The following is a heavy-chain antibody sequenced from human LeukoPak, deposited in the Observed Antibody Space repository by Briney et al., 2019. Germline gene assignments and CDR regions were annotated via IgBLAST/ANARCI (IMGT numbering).Heavy chain of an antibody. CDR2: ISGSGGST. Sequence: PGGSLRLSCAASGFTFSSYAMSWVRQAPGKGLEWVSAISGSGGSTYYADSVKGRFTISRDNSKNTLYLQMNSLRPEDTAVYYCAKGRGRGYFDWLLRRYDGMDVWGQGTTVTVSS. CDR1: GFTFSSYA. D-gene: IGHD3-9*01. V-gene: IGHV3-23*01. J-gene: IGHJ6*02. CDR3: AKGRGRGYFDWLLRRYDGMDV.